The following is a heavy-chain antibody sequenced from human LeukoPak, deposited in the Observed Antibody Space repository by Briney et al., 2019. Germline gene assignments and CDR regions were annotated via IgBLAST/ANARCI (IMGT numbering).Heavy chain of an antibody. CDR2: IYYSGST. D-gene: IGHD3-22*01. CDR1: GGSFSGYY. V-gene: IGHV4-59*08. J-gene: IGHJ5*02. CDR3: ARSYSSGYYLNWFDP. Sequence: SETLSLTCAVYGGSFSGYYWSWIRQPPGKGLEWIGYIYYSGSTNYNPSLKSRVTISVDTSKNQFSLKLSSVTAADTAVYYCARSYSSGYYLNWFDPWGQGTLVTVSS.